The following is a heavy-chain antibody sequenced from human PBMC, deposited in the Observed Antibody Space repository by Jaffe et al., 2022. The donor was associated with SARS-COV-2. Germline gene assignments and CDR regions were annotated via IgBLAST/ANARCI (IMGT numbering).Heavy chain of an antibody. D-gene: IGHD1-26*01. CDR3: ARVEGGPPRGAFDI. J-gene: IGHJ3*02. Sequence: EVQLVESGGGLVKPGGSLRLSCAASGFTFSSYSMNWVRQAPGKGLEWVSSISSSSSYIYYADSVKGRFTISRDNAKNSLYLQMNSLRAEDTAVYYCARVEGGPPRGAFDIWGQGTMVTVSS. CDR1: GFTFSSYS. V-gene: IGHV3-21*01. CDR2: ISSSSSYI.